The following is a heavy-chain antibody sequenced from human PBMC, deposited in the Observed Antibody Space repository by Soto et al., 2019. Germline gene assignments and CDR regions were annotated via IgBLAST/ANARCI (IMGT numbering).Heavy chain of an antibody. CDR1: GFTFGDYA. Sequence: GGSLRLSCTASGFTFGDYAMSWFRQAPGKGLEWVGFIRSKAYGGTTEYAASVKGRFTISRDDSKSIAYLQMNSLKTEDTAVYYCTRSPFDIVVVPAANEYFQHWGQGTLVTVSS. J-gene: IGHJ1*01. V-gene: IGHV3-49*03. D-gene: IGHD2-2*01. CDR3: TRSPFDIVVVPAANEYFQH. CDR2: IRSKAYGGTT.